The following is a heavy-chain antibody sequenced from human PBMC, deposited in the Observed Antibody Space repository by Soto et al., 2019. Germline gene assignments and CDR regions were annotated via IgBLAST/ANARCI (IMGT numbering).Heavy chain of an antibody. D-gene: IGHD3-22*01. CDR3: AKIDGYFDY. CDR1: GITFINTG. J-gene: IGHJ4*02. CDR2: ITGNGDTT. V-gene: IGHV3-23*01. Sequence: EVQVLQSGGGLVPPGGSLRLSCAGSGITFINTGMSWVRQAPGQGLEWVSAITGNGDTTYYADSVKGRFTISRYNSKSTLYLQMNSLRAEDTAVYYCAKIDGYFDYWGQGTLVTVSS.